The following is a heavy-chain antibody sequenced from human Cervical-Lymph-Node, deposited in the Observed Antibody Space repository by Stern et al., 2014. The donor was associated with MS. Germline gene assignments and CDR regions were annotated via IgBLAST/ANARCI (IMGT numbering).Heavy chain of an antibody. CDR1: GYTFTKYW. V-gene: IGHV5-51*03. J-gene: IGHJ1*01. CDR2: IYPDDSDT. Sequence: EVQLVQSGAEVKKPGESLKISCEASGYTFTKYWIGWVRQMPGKGLEWMGIIYPDDSDTRYSPSFQGQVTISADKSISTAYLQWSSLKASDTAMYYCARGYCNGGSCYSEYFQHWGQGTLVTVSS. D-gene: IGHD2-15*01. CDR3: ARGYCNGGSCYSEYFQH.